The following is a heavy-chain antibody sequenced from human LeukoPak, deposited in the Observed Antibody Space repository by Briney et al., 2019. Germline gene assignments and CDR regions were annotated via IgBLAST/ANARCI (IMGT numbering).Heavy chain of an antibody. CDR1: GFTFSSYG. CDR3: AKEGGYCSSTSCYSSYYYGMDV. J-gene: IGHJ6*02. D-gene: IGHD2-2*02. CDR2: ISYDGSNK. V-gene: IGHV3-30*18. Sequence: GGSLRLSCAASGFTFSSYGMHWVRQAPGKGLEWVAVISYDGSNKYYADSVKGRFTISRDNSKNTLYLQMNSLRAEDTAVYYCAKEGGYCSSTSCYSSYYYGMDVWGQGTTVTVSS.